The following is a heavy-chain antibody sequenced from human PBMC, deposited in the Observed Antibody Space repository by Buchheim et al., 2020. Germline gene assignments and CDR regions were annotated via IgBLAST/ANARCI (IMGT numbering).Heavy chain of an antibody. Sequence: EVQLLESGGGLVQPGGSLRLSCAASGFTFSSYAMSWVRQAPGKGLEWVSAISGSGGSTYYADSVKGRFTISRANSQNKMYMQMNSLRAEDTAVYYCAKASPSIVVVPAAADYWGQGTL. CDR2: ISGSGGST. J-gene: IGHJ4*02. D-gene: IGHD2-2*01. V-gene: IGHV3-23*01. CDR1: GFTFSSYA. CDR3: AKASPSIVVVPAAADY.